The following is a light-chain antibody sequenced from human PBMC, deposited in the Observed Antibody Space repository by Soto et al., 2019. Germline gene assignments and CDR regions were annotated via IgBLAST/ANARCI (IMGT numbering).Light chain of an antibody. Sequence: EIVLTQSPGTVSLSPGESATLSCRAGQSISRSDLAWYQHRPGQSPRLLIYATSSRATGIPDRFMGGGAGTGFTLTISRLEPEDSAVYYCQQYGSSPTFGGGTKVEIK. J-gene: IGKJ4*01. CDR2: ATS. V-gene: IGKV3-20*01. CDR1: QSISRSD. CDR3: QQYGSSPT.